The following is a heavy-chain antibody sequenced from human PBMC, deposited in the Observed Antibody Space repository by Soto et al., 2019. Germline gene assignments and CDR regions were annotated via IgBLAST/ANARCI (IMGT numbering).Heavy chain of an antibody. D-gene: IGHD4-4*01. CDR1: GGSFSGYY. Sequence: QVQLQQWGAGLLKPSETLSLTCAVYGGSFSGYYWSWIRQPPGKGLEWIGEINHSGSTNYNPSLKSRVTISVDTSKIQFSLKLSSVTAADTAVYYCARFTVTTVYYYYGMDVWSQGTTVTVSS. V-gene: IGHV4-34*01. J-gene: IGHJ6*02. CDR3: ARFTVTTVYYYYGMDV. CDR2: INHSGST.